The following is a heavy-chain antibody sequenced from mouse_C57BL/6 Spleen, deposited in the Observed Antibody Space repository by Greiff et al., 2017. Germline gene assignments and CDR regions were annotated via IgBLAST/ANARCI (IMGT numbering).Heavy chain of an antibody. Sequence: EVKLVESGGGLVQPKGSLKLSCAASGFSFNTYAMNWVRQAPGKGLEWVARIRSKSNNYATYYADSVKDRFTISRDDSESMLYLQMNNLKTEDTAMYYCVRSYNRGAMDYWGQGTSVTVSS. V-gene: IGHV10-1*01. CDR1: GFSFNTYA. D-gene: IGHD2-10*01. CDR2: IRSKSNNYAT. J-gene: IGHJ4*01. CDR3: VRSYNRGAMDY.